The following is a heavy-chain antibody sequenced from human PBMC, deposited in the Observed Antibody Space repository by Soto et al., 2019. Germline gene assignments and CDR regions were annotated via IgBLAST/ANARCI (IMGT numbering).Heavy chain of an antibody. V-gene: IGHV3-30*18. CDR2: ISYDGGNR. CDR1: GFTFNNYG. D-gene: IGHD2-2*01. J-gene: IGHJ6*02. CDR3: TKILGYCSSYSCSKAFYYYYGIDV. Sequence: GGSLRLSCAASGFTFNNYGMHWVRQAPGKGLEWVAVISYDGGNRYYADSVKGRFTISRDNPKNTLYLQMNSLRAEDTAVYYCTKILGYCSSYSCSKAFYYYYGIDVWGQGTTVTVYS.